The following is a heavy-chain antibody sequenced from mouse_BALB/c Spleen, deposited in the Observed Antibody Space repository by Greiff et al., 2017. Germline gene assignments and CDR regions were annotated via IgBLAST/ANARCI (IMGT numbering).Heavy chain of an antibody. Sequence: VQLQQSGAELVKPGASVKLSCKASGYTFTSYWMHWVKQRPGQGPEWIGEINPSNGRTNYNEKFKSKATLTVDKSSSTAYMQHSSLTSEDSAVYYCAHITAVVATPFAYWGQGTLVTVSA. V-gene: IGHV1S81*02. CDR1: GYTFTSYW. CDR3: AHITAVVATPFAY. CDR2: INPSNGRT. J-gene: IGHJ3*01. D-gene: IGHD1-1*01.